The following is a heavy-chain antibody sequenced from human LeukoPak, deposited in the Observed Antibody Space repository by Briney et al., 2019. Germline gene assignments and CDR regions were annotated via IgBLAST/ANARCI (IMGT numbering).Heavy chain of an antibody. CDR1: DFSFQSFP. V-gene: IGHV3-23*01. CDR3: VKGVDTAMYDAFDI. D-gene: IGHD5-18*01. J-gene: IGHJ3*02. CDR2: IGHDGRNI. Sequence: GGSLRLSCAASDFSFQSFPMIWVRQAPGKGLEWVSVIGHDGRNIHYADSVKGRFTISRDNSKNTLHLQMSSLRAEDTAVYYCVKGVDTAMYDAFDIWGQGTMVTVSS.